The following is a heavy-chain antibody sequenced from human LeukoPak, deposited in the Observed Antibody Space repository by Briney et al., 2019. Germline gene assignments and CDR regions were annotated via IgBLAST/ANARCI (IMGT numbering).Heavy chain of an antibody. CDR1: GFTFSSYW. J-gene: IGHJ4*02. D-gene: IGHD2-2*01. V-gene: IGHV3-74*01. Sequence: GGSLRLSCAASGFTFSSYWMHWVRQAPEKGLVWVSRIDTDGSSTIYADSVKGRFTISRDNAKNTLYLQMNSLRAEDTAVYYCAKDLGVVVPAASFDYWGQGTLVTVSS. CDR2: IDTDGSST. CDR3: AKDLGVVVPAASFDY.